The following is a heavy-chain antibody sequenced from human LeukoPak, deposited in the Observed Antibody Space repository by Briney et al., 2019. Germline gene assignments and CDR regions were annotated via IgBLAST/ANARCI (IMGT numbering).Heavy chain of an antibody. J-gene: IGHJ3*02. CDR1: GFTFSSYA. CDR3: AREAVGNDAFDI. CDR2: ISYDGSNK. Sequence: GRSLRLSCAASGFTFSSYAMHWVRQAPGKGLEWVAVISYDGSNKYYADSVKGRFTISRDNSKNTLYLQMNSLRAEDTAVYYCAREAVGNDAFDIWGQGTMVTVSS. V-gene: IGHV3-30-3*01. D-gene: IGHD1-26*01.